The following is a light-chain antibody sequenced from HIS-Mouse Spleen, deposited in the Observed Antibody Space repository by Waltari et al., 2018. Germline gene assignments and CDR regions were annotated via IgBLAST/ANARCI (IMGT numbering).Light chain of an antibody. V-gene: IGLV2-23*01. CDR1: SSDFGSYNL. J-gene: IGLJ3*02. Sequence: QSALTQPASVSGSPGQSITISCTGTSSDFGSYNLVSWYQQHPGKAPKLMIYEGSKRPSGVSNRFSCSNAGNTASLTISGLQAEDEADYYCCSYAGSSTYWVFGGGTKLTVL. CDR2: EGS. CDR3: CSYAGSSTYWV.